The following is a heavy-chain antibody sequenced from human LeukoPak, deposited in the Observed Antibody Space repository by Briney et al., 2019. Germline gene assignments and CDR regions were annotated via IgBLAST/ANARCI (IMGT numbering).Heavy chain of an antibody. CDR2: ISGSGGTT. V-gene: IGHV3-23*01. CDR1: GFTFSSYA. Sequence: GGSLRLSCAASGFTFSSYAMSWVRQAPGKGLEWVSGISGSGGTTYYADSVKGRFTISRDNSENTMYLQMKSLRAEDTALYCCAKDFQYWGQGTLVTVSS. CDR3: AKDFQY. D-gene: IGHD4-11*01. J-gene: IGHJ4*02.